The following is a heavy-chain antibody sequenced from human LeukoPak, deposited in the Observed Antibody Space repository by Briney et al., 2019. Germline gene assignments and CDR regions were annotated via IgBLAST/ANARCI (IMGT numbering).Heavy chain of an antibody. D-gene: IGHD6-13*01. CDR2: IYYSGTT. CDR3: ARGHSSSWSFDY. Sequence: SETLSLTCTVSGGSISSYYWSWIRQPPGKGLEGIGYIYYSGTTCYTASLKRQITISVHTSKKRFSLKLSSVPAANTAVYVCARGHSSSWSFDYWGQGTLVTVSS. CDR1: GGSISSYY. J-gene: IGHJ4*02. V-gene: IGHV4-30-4*01.